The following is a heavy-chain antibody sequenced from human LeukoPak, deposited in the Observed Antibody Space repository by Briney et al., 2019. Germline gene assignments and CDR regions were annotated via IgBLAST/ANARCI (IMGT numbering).Heavy chain of an antibody. Sequence: SLRLACAASGFTFDDYAMHWVRQALGKGLEWVSGITWNSGSIGYADSVKGRFTISRDNAENSLYLQMNSLRAEDTAVYYCATPALGSSSWYNYWGQGTLVTVSS. CDR1: GFTFDDYA. J-gene: IGHJ4*02. CDR3: ATPALGSSSWYNY. V-gene: IGHV3-9*01. D-gene: IGHD6-13*01. CDR2: ITWNSGSI.